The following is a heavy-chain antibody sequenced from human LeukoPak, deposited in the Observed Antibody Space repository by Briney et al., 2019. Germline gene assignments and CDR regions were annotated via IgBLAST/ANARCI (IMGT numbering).Heavy chain of an antibody. CDR2: ISAYNGNT. V-gene: IGHV1-18*01. CDR3: ARDGRVVVAAPSGYFDY. D-gene: IGHD2-15*01. Sequence: GASVKVSCKASGYTFTSYGISWVRQAPGQGLEWMGWISAYNGNTNYAQKLQGRVTMTTDTSTSTAYMELRSLRSDDTAVYYCARDGRVVVAAPSGYFDYWGQGTLVTVSS. J-gene: IGHJ4*02. CDR1: GYTFTSYG.